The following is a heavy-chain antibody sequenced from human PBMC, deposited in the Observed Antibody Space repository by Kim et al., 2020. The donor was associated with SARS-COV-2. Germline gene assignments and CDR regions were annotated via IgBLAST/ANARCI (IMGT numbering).Heavy chain of an antibody. CDR3: TVGLGKTDTDF. Sequence: TEYATPAKGRFTISRDDSKNKVYLHMNALRTEDTAVYFCTVGLGKTDTDFWGQGTLVTVSS. J-gene: IGHJ4*02. CDR2: T. D-gene: IGHD7-27*01. V-gene: IGHV3-15*01.